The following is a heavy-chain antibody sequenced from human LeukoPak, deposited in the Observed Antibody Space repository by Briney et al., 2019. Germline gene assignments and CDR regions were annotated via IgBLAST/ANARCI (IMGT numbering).Heavy chain of an antibody. CDR1: GGSISSSSYY. D-gene: IGHD7-27*01. Sequence: SETLSLTCTVSGGSISSSSYYWGWIRQPPGKGLEWIGSIYYSGSTYYNPSLKSRVTISVDTSKNQFSLKLSSVTAADTAVYYCARGSLFWGIDYWGQGTLVTVSS. CDR2: IYYSGST. CDR3: ARGSLFWGIDY. V-gene: IGHV4-39*07. J-gene: IGHJ4*02.